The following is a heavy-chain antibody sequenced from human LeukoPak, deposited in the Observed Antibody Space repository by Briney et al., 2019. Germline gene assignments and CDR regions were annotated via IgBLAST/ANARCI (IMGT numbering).Heavy chain of an antibody. D-gene: IGHD1-26*01. J-gene: IGHJ3*02. CDR3: ARDSGGSYYSAFDI. CDR2: IYYSGST. V-gene: IGHV4-59*12. Sequence: SSETLSLTCTVSGGSISSYYWSWIRQPPGKGLEWIGYIYYSGSTNYNPSLKSRVTISVDTSKNQFSLKLSSVTAADTAVYYCARDSGGSYYSAFDIWGQGTMVTVSS. CDR1: GGSISSYY.